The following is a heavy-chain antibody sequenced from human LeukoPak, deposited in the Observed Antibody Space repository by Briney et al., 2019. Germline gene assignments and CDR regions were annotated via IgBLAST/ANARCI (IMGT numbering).Heavy chain of an antibody. D-gene: IGHD1-20*01. CDR2: INQDGSEK. Sequence: PGGSLRLSCAASAFTFSSYWMSWVRQAPGKGLEWVANINQDGSEKYYVDSVKGRFTTSRDNAKNSLYLQMNSLRADDTAVYHCARDRTPITGSDYFDYWGQGTLVTVSS. CDR3: ARDRTPITGSDYFDY. J-gene: IGHJ4*02. CDR1: AFTFSSYW. V-gene: IGHV3-7*01.